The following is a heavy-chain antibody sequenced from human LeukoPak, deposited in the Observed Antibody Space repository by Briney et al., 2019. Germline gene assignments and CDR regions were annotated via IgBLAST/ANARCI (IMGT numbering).Heavy chain of an antibody. D-gene: IGHD1-14*01. CDR2: IYSGGST. V-gene: IGHV3-53*01. CDR1: GFTVSSNY. J-gene: IGHJ4*02. Sequence: SGGSLRLSCAASGFTVSSNYMTWVRQAPGKGLEWVSIIYSGGSTSYADSVKGRFTISRDNSKNTLCLQMNSLRAEDTAVYYCARDLYNWGQGTLVTVSS. CDR3: ARDLYN.